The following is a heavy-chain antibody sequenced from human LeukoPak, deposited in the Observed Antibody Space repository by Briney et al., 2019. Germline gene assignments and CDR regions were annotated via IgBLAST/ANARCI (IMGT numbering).Heavy chain of an antibody. V-gene: IGHV4-34*01. D-gene: IGHD5-12*01. CDR3: ARAQLRTGGYDFIDY. Sequence: SETLSLTCAVYGGSFSGYYWSWIRQPPGKGLEWIGEINHSGSTNYNPSLKSRVTISVDTSKNQFSLKLSSVTAADTAVYYCARAQLRTGGYDFIDYWGQGTLVTVSS. CDR2: INHSGST. J-gene: IGHJ4*02. CDR1: GGSFSGYY.